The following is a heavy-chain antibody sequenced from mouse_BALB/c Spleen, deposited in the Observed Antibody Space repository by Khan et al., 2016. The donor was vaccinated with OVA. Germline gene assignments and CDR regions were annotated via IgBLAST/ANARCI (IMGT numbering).Heavy chain of an antibody. CDR1: GFTFTSYG. D-gene: IGHD1-1*01. J-gene: IGHJ2*01. CDR3: ATSYFYGYYFDY. Sequence: EVNLVESGGGLVQSGGSRKLSCAASGFTFTSYGMHWIRQAPEKGLEWVAYISSDSNTIYYADTVKGRFTISRDNPKNTLFLQMTSLRSGDTAMYFCATSYFYGYYFDYWGQGTTLTVSS. V-gene: IGHV5-17*02. CDR2: ISSDSNTI.